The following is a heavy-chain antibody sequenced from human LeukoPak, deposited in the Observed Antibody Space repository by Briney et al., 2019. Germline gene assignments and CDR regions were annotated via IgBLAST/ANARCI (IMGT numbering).Heavy chain of an antibody. D-gene: IGHD2-15*01. Sequence: GGSLRLSCAASGFTSSSYSMNWVRQAPGKGLEWVSSISSSSSYIYYADSVKGRFTISRDNAKNPLYLQMNSLRAEDTAVYYCARGIVVVVAAPNANDAFDIWGQGTMVTVSS. CDR1: GFTSSSYS. CDR3: ARGIVVVVAAPNANDAFDI. V-gene: IGHV3-21*01. J-gene: IGHJ3*02. CDR2: ISSSSSYI.